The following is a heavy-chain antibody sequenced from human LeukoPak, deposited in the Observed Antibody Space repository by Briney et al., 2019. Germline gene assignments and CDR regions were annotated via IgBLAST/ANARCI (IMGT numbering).Heavy chain of an antibody. J-gene: IGHJ4*02. Sequence: GGSLRLSCVASGFIVSSNYMSWVRQAPGKGLEWVSVIYSGGGTNYADSVKGRFTISRDRSKNTLYLQMDSLRVEDTAVYYCARAPMTTEDYWGQGTLVTVSS. CDR3: ARAPMTTEDY. D-gene: IGHD4-17*01. V-gene: IGHV3-53*01. CDR2: IYSGGGT. CDR1: GFIVSSNY.